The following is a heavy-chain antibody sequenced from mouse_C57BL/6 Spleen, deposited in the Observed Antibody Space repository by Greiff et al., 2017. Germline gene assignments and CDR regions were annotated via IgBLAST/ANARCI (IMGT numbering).Heavy chain of an antibody. Sequence: VQLQQPGAELVKPGASVKMSCKASGYTFTSYWITWVKQRPGQGLEWIGDIYPGSGSTNYNEKFKSKATLTVDTSSSTAYMQLSSLTSEDSAVYYCARGDYGSSEGFDYWGQGTTRTVSS. D-gene: IGHD1-1*01. J-gene: IGHJ2*01. V-gene: IGHV1-55*01. CDR3: ARGDYGSSEGFDY. CDR2: IYPGSGST. CDR1: GYTFTSYW.